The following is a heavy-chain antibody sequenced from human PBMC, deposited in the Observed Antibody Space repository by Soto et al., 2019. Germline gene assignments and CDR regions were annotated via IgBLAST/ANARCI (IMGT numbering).Heavy chain of an antibody. Sequence: EVQLVESGGGLVKPGGSLRLSCAASGFTFTTYNMNWVRQAPGKGLDWISSISSGTHYIYYADSVKGRCTNFRDTANNSLYLHLNGRRAEDTGVYYCARGAGPFDYWGQGTMVTVSS. CDR2: ISSGTHYI. CDR3: ARGAGPFDY. J-gene: IGHJ4*02. CDR1: GFTFTTYN. V-gene: IGHV3-21*01.